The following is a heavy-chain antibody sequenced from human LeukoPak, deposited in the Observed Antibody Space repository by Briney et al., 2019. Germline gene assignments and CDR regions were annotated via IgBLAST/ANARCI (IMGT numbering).Heavy chain of an antibody. CDR3: ARADDGY. J-gene: IGHJ4*02. Sequence: ASMKVSCKAPGGTFSSYAISWVRQAPGQGLEWMGRINPNSGGTNYAQKFQGRVTMTRDTSISTAYMELSRLRSDDTAVYYCARADDGYWGQGTLVTVSS. D-gene: IGHD3-16*01. CDR1: GGTFSSYA. CDR2: INPNSGGT. V-gene: IGHV1-2*06.